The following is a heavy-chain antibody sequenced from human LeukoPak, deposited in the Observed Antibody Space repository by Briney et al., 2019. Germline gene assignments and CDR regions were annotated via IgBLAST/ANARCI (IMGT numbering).Heavy chain of an antibody. D-gene: IGHD3-3*01. J-gene: IGHJ4*02. CDR3: AREGGSGYSDY. CDR2: IYYSGST. CDR1: GGSISSYY. Sequence: SETLSLTCTVSGGSISSYYWSWIRQPPGKGLEWIGYIYYSGSTNYNPSLKSRVTISVDTSKNQFSLKLSSVTAADTAVCYCAREGGSGYSDYWGQGTLVTVSS. V-gene: IGHV4-59*01.